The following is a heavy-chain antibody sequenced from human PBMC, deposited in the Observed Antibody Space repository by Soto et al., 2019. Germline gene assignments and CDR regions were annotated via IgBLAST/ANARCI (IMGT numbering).Heavy chain of an antibody. CDR1: GGTFSSYA. V-gene: IGHV1-69*01. CDR2: IITIFGTA. J-gene: IGHJ4*02. D-gene: IGHD2-21*02. Sequence: QVHLVQSETEVKKPGSSVRVSCKASGGTFSSYAISWVRQAPGQGLEWMGGIITIFGTANYAQKFRGRVTMTADESTDTAYMELRSLRSEDTAVYYCARDHSSSTDVTHFDSWGQGTLVTVSS. CDR3: ARDHSSSTDVTHFDS.